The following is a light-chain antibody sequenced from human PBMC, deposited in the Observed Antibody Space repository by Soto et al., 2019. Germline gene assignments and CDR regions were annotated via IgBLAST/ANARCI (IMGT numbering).Light chain of an antibody. CDR2: GNN. V-gene: IGLV1-44*01. J-gene: IGLJ2*01. CDR1: SSNIGNNT. Sequence: QSVLTQPPSASGTPGQRVTISCSGSSSNIGNNTVNWYQQLPGTAPKLLIYGNNQRTSGVPDRFSGSKSGTSASLANSGLQSEDEADYFCAAWDDSLNGPVFGGGTKLTVL. CDR3: AAWDDSLNGPV.